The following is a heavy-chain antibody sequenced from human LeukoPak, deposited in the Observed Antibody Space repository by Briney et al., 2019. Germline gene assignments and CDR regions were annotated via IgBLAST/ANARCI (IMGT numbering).Heavy chain of an antibody. J-gene: IGHJ4*02. D-gene: IGHD6-6*01. CDR3: AKLVGGSSSHFDY. Sequence: GGSLRLSCTVSGFTVSSNSMSWVRQAPGKGLEWVSFIYSDNTHYSDSVKGRFTISRDNSKNTLYLQMNSLRAEDTAVYYCAKLVGGSSSHFDYWGQGTLVTVSS. CDR1: GFTVSSNS. CDR2: IYSDNT. V-gene: IGHV3-53*01.